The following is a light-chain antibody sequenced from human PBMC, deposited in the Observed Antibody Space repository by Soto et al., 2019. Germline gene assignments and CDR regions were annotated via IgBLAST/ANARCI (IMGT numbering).Light chain of an antibody. V-gene: IGKV1-5*01. CDR1: QSISSW. J-gene: IGKJ1*01. CDR3: QQYNSYST. Sequence: DIQMTQSPSTLSASVGDRVTITCRASQSISSWLAWYQQKPGKATKLLIYDASSLESGVPSRFSGSGSGTEFTLTISSLQPDDFASYYCQQYNSYSTFGQGTKVDFK. CDR2: DAS.